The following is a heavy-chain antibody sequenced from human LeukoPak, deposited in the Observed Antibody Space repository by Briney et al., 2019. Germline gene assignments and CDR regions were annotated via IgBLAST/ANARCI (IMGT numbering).Heavy chain of an antibody. CDR1: GGSFSGYY. Sequence: SETLSLTCAVYGGSFSGYYWSWIRQPPGKGLEWIGEINHSGSTNYKSSLKSRVTISRDTSKNQFSLKLSSVTAADTAVYYCARDRMMDYGSGVYFDYWGQGTLVTVSS. V-gene: IGHV4-34*01. D-gene: IGHD3-10*01. CDR3: ARDRMMDYGSGVYFDY. J-gene: IGHJ4*02. CDR2: INHSGST.